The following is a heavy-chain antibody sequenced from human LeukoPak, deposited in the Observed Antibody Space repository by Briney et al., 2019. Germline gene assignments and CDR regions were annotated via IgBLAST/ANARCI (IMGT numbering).Heavy chain of an antibody. Sequence: ASVKVSCKASGGTFSSYAISWVRQAPGQGLEWMGRIIPIFGIANYAQKFQGRVTITAGKSTSTAYMELSSLRSEDTAVYYCARAPLGAAAGTVRYGMDVWGQGTTVTVSS. V-gene: IGHV1-69*04. CDR1: GGTFSSYA. CDR3: ARAPLGAAAGTVRYGMDV. J-gene: IGHJ6*02. CDR2: IIPIFGIA. D-gene: IGHD6-13*01.